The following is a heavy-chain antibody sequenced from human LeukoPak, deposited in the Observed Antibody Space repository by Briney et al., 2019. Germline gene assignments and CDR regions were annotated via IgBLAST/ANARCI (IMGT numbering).Heavy chain of an antibody. Sequence: SETLSLTCTVSGGSISSGDYSWSWIRQPPGKGLEWIGSIYYSGSTYYNPSLKSRVTISVDTSKNQFSLKLSSVTAADTAVYYCARHRYDSSGYYARIPTSYYYGMDVWGQGTTVTVSS. J-gene: IGHJ6*02. V-gene: IGHV4-39*01. D-gene: IGHD3-22*01. CDR3: ARHRYDSSGYYARIPTSYYYGMDV. CDR1: GGSISSGDYS. CDR2: IYYSGST.